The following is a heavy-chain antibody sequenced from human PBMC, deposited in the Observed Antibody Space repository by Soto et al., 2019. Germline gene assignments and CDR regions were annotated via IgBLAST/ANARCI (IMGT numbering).Heavy chain of an antibody. Sequence: PSETLSLTCTVSGGSVSSGSYYWSWIRQPPGKGLEWIGYIYYSGSTNYNPSLKSRVTISVDTSKNQSSLKLSSVTAADTAVYYCASLYCSSTSCYSDYWGQGTLVTVSS. D-gene: IGHD2-2*01. J-gene: IGHJ4*02. CDR1: GGSVSSGSYY. CDR3: ASLYCSSTSCYSDY. CDR2: IYYSGST. V-gene: IGHV4-61*01.